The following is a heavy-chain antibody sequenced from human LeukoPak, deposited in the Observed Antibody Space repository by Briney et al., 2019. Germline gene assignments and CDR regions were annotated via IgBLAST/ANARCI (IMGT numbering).Heavy chain of an antibody. Sequence: PGGSLRLSCAASGFTFSSYSTNWVRQAPGKGLEWVSYISSSSSTIYYADSVKGRFTISRDNAKNSLYLQMNSLRAEDTAVYYCARVGGYSSSWDFDYWGQGTLVTVSS. CDR1: GFTFSSYS. CDR2: ISSSSSTI. CDR3: ARVGGYSSSWDFDY. V-gene: IGHV3-48*01. D-gene: IGHD6-13*01. J-gene: IGHJ4*02.